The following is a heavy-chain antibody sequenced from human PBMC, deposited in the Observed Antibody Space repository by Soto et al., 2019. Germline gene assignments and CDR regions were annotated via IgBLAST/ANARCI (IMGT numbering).Heavy chain of an antibody. V-gene: IGHV3-74*01. J-gene: IGHJ4*02. Sequence: PGGSLRLSCAASGFTFTNYWIHWVRQVPGKGLVWVSRINADGSYASYADFVKGRFTISRDNSRNTVHLQMNSLSAEDTAVYYFARVFTTAETPGDDFDFRARRIPDTGSS. D-gene: IGHD4-17*01. CDR1: GFTFTNYW. CDR2: INADGSYA. CDR3: ARVFTTAETPGDDFDF.